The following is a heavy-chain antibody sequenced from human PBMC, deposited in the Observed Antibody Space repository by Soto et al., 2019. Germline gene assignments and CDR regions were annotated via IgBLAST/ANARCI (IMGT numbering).Heavy chain of an antibody. CDR1: GLTFNRYW. J-gene: IGHJ5*02. CDR2: INTDGSNT. D-gene: IGHD2-15*01. Sequence: VGSLRLSCAASGLTFNRYWMHWVRHAPGKGLVWVSHINTDGSNTNYADSVKGRFTISRDNAKSTLFLQMNSLRDEDTAVYYCAREFCSGGNCYTYYFDPWGQGIPVTVSS. CDR3: AREFCSGGNCYTYYFDP. V-gene: IGHV3-74*01.